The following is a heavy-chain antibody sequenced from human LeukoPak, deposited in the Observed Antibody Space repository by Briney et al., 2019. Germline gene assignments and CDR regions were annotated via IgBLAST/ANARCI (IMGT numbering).Heavy chain of an antibody. Sequence: SETLSLTCTVSGGPISSYYWSWIRQPPGKGLEWIGYIYYSGSTNYNPSLKSRVTISVDTSKNQFSLKLSSVTAADTAVYYCARARPYYDTLTGSRSGAFDIWGQGTMVTVSS. CDR2: IYYSGST. CDR3: ARARPYYDTLTGSRSGAFDI. J-gene: IGHJ3*02. D-gene: IGHD3-9*01. CDR1: GGPISSYY. V-gene: IGHV4-59*01.